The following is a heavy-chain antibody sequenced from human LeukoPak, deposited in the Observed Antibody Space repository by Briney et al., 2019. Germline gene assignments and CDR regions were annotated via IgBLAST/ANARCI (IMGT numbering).Heavy chain of an antibody. CDR2: IYYSGST. Sequence: SETLSLTCTVSGGSISSGDYYWSWLRQPPGQGLEWIGYIYYSGSTYYNPSLKSRVTISVDTSKNQFSLKLSSVTAADTAVYYCARFRGHYDFWSGYYIPGSFVYNWFDPWGQGTLVTVSS. CDR1: GGSISSGDYY. V-gene: IGHV4-30-4*01. CDR3: ARFRGHYDFWSGYYIPGSFVYNWFDP. D-gene: IGHD3-3*01. J-gene: IGHJ5*02.